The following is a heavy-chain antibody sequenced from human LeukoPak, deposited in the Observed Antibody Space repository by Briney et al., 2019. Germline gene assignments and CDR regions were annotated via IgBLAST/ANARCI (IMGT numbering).Heavy chain of an antibody. V-gene: IGHV4-59*01. J-gene: IGHJ4*02. Sequence: SETLSLTCTVSGGSFSSYYWTWIRQPPGKGLEWIGYIDHGGSTNYSPSLRSRVSISSDTSKIQFSLELTSVTAADTAVYYCARVGDYGDYFDYWGQGTLVTVSS. D-gene: IGHD4-17*01. CDR3: ARVGDYGDYFDY. CDR2: IDHGGST. CDR1: GGSFSSYY.